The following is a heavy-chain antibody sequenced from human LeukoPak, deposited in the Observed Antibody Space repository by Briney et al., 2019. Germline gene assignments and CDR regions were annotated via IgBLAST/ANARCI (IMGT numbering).Heavy chain of an antibody. Sequence: GRSLRLSCAASGFTFSNSAMHWVRQAPGKGLEWVALISYDGSNKYYADSVKGRFTIARDNSKNTLYLQMNSLRAEDTAVYYCAKDNNYYGSGSYYNVGYWGQGTLVTVSS. CDR2: ISYDGSNK. CDR1: GFTFSNSA. V-gene: IGHV3-30-3*01. CDR3: AKDNNYYGSGSYYNVGY. D-gene: IGHD3-10*01. J-gene: IGHJ4*02.